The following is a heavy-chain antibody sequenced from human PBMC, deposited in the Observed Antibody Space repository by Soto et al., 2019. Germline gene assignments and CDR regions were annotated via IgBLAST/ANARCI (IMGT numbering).Heavy chain of an antibody. Sequence: EVQLLESGGGLVQPGGSLRLSCAASGFTFSSYAMNWVRQAPGKGLEWVSVISGSGGSTYYADSVKGRFTISRDNSKNTMYLQMNSLRVEDTALSSCASRSSGWYFDYWGQGPLVTVSS. CDR3: ASRSSGWYFDY. V-gene: IGHV3-23*01. CDR1: GFTFSSYA. J-gene: IGHJ4*02. CDR2: ISGSGGST. D-gene: IGHD6-19*01.